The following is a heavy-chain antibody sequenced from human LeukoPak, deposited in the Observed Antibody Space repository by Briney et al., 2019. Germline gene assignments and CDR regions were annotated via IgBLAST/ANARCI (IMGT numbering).Heavy chain of an antibody. CDR1: GYTFTRSY. CDR3: ARLWGCFDFWSAYPTGDY. J-gene: IGHJ4*02. CDR2: INPNSGGT. D-gene: IGHD3-3*01. V-gene: IGHV1-2*02. Sequence: ASVKVSCKASGYTFTRSYMHSLRQAPGQGLEWMGWINPNSGGTNYAQNFQGRVTLTSDTSISTAYMELSRLRSDDTAVYYCARLWGCFDFWSAYPTGDYWGQGALVTVSS.